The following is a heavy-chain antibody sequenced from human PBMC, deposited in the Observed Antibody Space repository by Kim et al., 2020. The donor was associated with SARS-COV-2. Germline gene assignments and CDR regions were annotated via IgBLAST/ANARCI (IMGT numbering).Heavy chain of an antibody. CDR1: GYTFTSYG. Sequence: ASVKVSCKASGYTFTSYGISWVRQAPGQGLEWMGWISAYNGNTNYAQKLQGRVTMTTDTSTSTAYMELRSLRSDDTAVYYCARGGWGYGSGSYLNWFDPWGQGTLVTVSS. CDR2: ISAYNGNT. D-gene: IGHD3-10*01. V-gene: IGHV1-18*01. J-gene: IGHJ5*02. CDR3: ARGGWGYGSGSYLNWFDP.